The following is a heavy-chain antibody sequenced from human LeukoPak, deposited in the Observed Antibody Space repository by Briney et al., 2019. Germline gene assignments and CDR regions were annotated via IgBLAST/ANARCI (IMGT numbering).Heavy chain of an antibody. J-gene: IGHJ4*02. V-gene: IGHV4-59*01. CDR3: ARDGNKSGLNDY. D-gene: IGHD5-12*01. CDR2: LYHSGIT. CDR1: GDSIRNFY. Sequence: PSETLSLTCTVSGDSIRNFYWSWIRQSPGKGLEWIGCLYHSGITKYNPSLKSRVSISMDTSKNQFSLKMHSVTSADTAIYYCARDGNKSGLNDYWGQGILVTVSS.